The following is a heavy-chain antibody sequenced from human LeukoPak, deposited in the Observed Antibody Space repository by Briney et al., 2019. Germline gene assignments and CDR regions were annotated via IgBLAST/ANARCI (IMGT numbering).Heavy chain of an antibody. Sequence: PGGSLRLSCAASGFTFSSYAMIWVRQSPGKGLEWVSGISGSGGSAFYADSVKGRFTISRDNSKNTLYLQMNSLRAEDTAVYYCAKLLMANDYGDPWGQGTLVTVSS. CDR1: GFTFSSYA. D-gene: IGHD4-17*01. CDR3: AKLLMANDYGDP. V-gene: IGHV3-23*01. CDR2: ISGSGGSA. J-gene: IGHJ5*02.